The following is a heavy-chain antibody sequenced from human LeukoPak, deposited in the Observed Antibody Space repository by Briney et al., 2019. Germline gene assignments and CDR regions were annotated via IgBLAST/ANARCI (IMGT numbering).Heavy chain of an antibody. D-gene: IGHD1-20*01. J-gene: IGHJ3*02. CDR1: GGSISSSSYY. CDR2: IYYSGST. Sequence: PSETLSLTCTVSGGSISSSSYYWGWIRQPPGKGLEWIGSIYYSGSTYYNPSLKSRVTISVDTSKNQFSLKLSSVTAADTAVYYCASQRYNWNPDAFDIWGQGTMVPVSS. CDR3: ASQRYNWNPDAFDI. V-gene: IGHV4-39*01.